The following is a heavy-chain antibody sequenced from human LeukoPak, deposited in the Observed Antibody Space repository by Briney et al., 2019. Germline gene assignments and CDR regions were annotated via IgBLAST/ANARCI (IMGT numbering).Heavy chain of an antibody. D-gene: IGHD5-12*01. V-gene: IGHV3-7*01. CDR2: IRQDGNEK. CDR1: GFTFSSYW. CDR3: VRVSNGYDSPFDY. Sequence: PGGSLRLSCAASGFTFSSYWMSWVRQAPGKGLEWVANIRQDGNEKYYVDSVKGRLTISRDNAENSLYLQMDSLRAEDTAVYYCVRVSNGYDSPFDYWGHGTLVTVSS. J-gene: IGHJ4*01.